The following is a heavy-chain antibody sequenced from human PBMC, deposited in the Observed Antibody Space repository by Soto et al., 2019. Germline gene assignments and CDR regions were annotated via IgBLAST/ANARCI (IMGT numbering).Heavy chain of an antibody. CDR2: TGLNGRTT. CDR3: ARGASQWLVGDY. J-gene: IGHJ4*02. Sequence: EVQLLESEGGLVQPGGSLRLSCAASGFTFSMSAMTWVRQAPGKGLEWVSTTGLNGRTTYYADSVKGRFTISRDNAKKSLYLQMNSLRAEDTAMDFCARGASQWLVGDYWGQGALVTVAS. CDR1: GFTFSMSA. D-gene: IGHD6-19*01. V-gene: IGHV3-23*01.